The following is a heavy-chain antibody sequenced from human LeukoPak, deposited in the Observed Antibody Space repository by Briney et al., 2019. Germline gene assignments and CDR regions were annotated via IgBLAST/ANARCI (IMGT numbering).Heavy chain of an antibody. CDR3: ARSAVGSSSNSELY. CDR1: GFTFSSYW. D-gene: IGHD6-6*01. V-gene: IGHV3-74*01. Sequence: GGSLRLSCAASGFTFSSYWMHWVRQAPGKGLVWLSRINSDGSSTSYADSVKGRFTISRDNAKNTLYLQMNSLRAEDTAVYYCARSAVGSSSNSELYWGQGTLVTVSS. CDR2: INSDGSST. J-gene: IGHJ4*02.